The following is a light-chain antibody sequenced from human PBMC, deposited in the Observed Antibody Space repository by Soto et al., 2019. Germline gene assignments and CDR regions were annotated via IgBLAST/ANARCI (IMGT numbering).Light chain of an antibody. CDR2: DNN. J-gene: IGLJ3*02. V-gene: IGLV1-51*01. CDR3: GTWDSSLSAVV. Sequence: QSVLTQPPSVSAAPGQKVTISCSGSSSNVGNNYVSWYQQLPGTTPKLLIYDNNKRASGIPDRFSGSKSGTSATLGITGLQTGDEGDYYCGTWDSSLSAVVFGGGTKVTVL. CDR1: SSNVGNNY.